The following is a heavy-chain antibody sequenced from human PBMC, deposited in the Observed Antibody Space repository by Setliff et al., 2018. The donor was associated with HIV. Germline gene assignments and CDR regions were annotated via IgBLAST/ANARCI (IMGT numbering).Heavy chain of an antibody. CDR2: ISSRGSTI. CDR3: ARSPYGDYGLDY. Sequence: GGSLRLSCAASGFTFSDYYMSWIRQAPGKGLEWVSYISSRGSTIYYADSVKCRFTISRDNAKNSLYLQMNTLRAEDTAVYFCARSPYGDYGLDYWGQGTLVTVSS. J-gene: IGHJ4*02. D-gene: IGHD4-17*01. CDR1: GFTFSDYY. V-gene: IGHV3-11*04.